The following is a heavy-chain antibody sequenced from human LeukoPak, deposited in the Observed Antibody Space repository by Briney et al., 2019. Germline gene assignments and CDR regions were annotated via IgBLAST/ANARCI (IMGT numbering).Heavy chain of an antibody. Sequence: PGGSLRLSCAASGFTFSDYSMNWVRQAPGKGPEWLSYIVSSSHVTHYADSVMGRSTISRDNAKSSLYLQVDSLRTDDTAVYYCAREDDDWGPNTFDLWGPGTKVTVS. CDR1: GFTFSDYS. D-gene: IGHD7-27*01. CDR3: AREDDDWGPNTFDL. CDR2: IVSSSHVT. J-gene: IGHJ3*01. V-gene: IGHV3-48*01.